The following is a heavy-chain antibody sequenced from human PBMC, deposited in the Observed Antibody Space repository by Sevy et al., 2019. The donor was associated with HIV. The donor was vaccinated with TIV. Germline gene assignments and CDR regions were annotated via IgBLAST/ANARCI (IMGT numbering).Heavy chain of an antibody. V-gene: IGHV3-21*01. CDR2: ISSTSSYI. CDR3: ARDYNSGWRKFNLFDP. Sequence: GGSLRLSCAASGFTFSTYGMNWIRQAPGKGLEWVSSISSTSSYIDYAYSVKGRFTISRDNAKNSLYLQMNNLRAEDTALYYCARDYNSGWRKFNLFDPWGQRTLVTVSS. D-gene: IGHD6-19*01. CDR1: GFTFSTYG. J-gene: IGHJ5*02.